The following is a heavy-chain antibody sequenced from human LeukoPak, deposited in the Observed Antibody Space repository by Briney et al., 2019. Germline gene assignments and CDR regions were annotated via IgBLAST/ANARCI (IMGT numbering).Heavy chain of an antibody. Sequence: GSLRLSCLASGFTFSCFGMHWVRPPPGTGLAWVGLIYYDGSNKNYADSVKGRLTIPKDNSKNKLYLQRNGLRVEDTAVYFCARGYGGNSAAFDIWGQGTMVTVSS. CDR3: ARGYGGNSAAFDI. D-gene: IGHD4-23*01. CDR2: IYYDGSNK. J-gene: IGHJ3*02. CDR1: GFTFSCFG. V-gene: IGHV3-30*03.